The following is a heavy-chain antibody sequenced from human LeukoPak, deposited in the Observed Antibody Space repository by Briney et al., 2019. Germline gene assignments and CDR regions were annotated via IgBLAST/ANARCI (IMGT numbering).Heavy chain of an antibody. CDR3: ATYQTDRTFDY. V-gene: IGHV3-66*01. J-gene: IGHJ4*02. CDR2: IYSGGST. D-gene: IGHD3-22*01. Sequence: GGSLRLSCAASGFTVNSNYMSWVRQAPGKGLEWVSVIYSGGSTYYADSVKGRFTISRDNSKNTLYLQMNSLRAEDTAVYYCATYQTDRTFDYWGQGTLVTVSS. CDR1: GFTVNSNY.